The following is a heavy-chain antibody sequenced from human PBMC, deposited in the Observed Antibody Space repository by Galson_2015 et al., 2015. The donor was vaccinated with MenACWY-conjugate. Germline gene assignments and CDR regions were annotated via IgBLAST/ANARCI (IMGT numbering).Heavy chain of an antibody. CDR3: ARIIHDGLDY. CDR1: GFTFDSYR. J-gene: IGHJ4*02. Sequence: SLRLSCAASGFTFDSYRMSWVRQAPGKGLEWVTNINRDGGGTYYASSVKGRFTISKDYAENSLYLQMNSLRAEDTAIYYCARIIHDGLDYWGQGTLVTVSS. V-gene: IGHV3-7*01. CDR2: INRDGGGT. D-gene: IGHD1-1*01.